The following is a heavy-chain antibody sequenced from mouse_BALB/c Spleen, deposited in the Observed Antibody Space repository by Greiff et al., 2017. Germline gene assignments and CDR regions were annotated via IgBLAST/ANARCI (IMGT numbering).Heavy chain of an antibody. CDR3: TREGYGNYLIAY. CDR2: INPGNSDT. V-gene: IGHV1-5*01. J-gene: IGHJ3*01. CDR1: GYTFTSYG. Sequence: VQLKQSGTVLVRPGASVKMSCKASGYTFTSYGMHWVKQRPGQGLEWIGVINPGNSDTSDNQKFKGKATLTAVTSTSTAYMELSSLTSEDSAVYYGTREGYGNYLIAYWGQGTLVTVSA. D-gene: IGHD2-10*02.